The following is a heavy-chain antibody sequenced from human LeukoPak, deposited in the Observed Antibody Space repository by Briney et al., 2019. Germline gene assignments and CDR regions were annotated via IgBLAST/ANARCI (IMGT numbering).Heavy chain of an antibody. D-gene: IGHD4-23*01. CDR3: ARDPYYGSNSRYYYYYGMDV. V-gene: IGHV3-21*01. J-gene: IGHJ6*02. Sequence: GGSLRLSCAASGFTFSSYSMNWVRQAPGKGLEWVSSISNSGTYMYYAGSVKGRFTISRDNAKNSLYLQMSSLRAEDTAVYYCARDPYYGSNSRYYYYYGMDVWGQGTTVTVSS. CDR2: ISNSGTYM. CDR1: GFTFSSYS.